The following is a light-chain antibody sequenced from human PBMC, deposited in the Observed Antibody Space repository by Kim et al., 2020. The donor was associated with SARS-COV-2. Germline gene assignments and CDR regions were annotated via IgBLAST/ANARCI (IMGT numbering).Light chain of an antibody. CDR3: QQFKNYPRT. Sequence: SSVESRVTITCRASQSITTALAWYQQKPGKTPKLLMYDVSTLESGVPSRFSGSGSGTDFTLTIGSLQPEDFATYYCQQFKNYPRTFGQGTKVDIK. CDR2: DVS. CDR1: QSITTA. J-gene: IGKJ1*01. V-gene: IGKV1D-13*01.